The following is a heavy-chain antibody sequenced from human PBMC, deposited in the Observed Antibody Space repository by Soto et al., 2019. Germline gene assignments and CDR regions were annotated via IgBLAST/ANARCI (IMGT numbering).Heavy chain of an antibody. D-gene: IGHD2-15*01. CDR2: IYYSGST. CDR1: GGSISSGGYY. Sequence: QVQLQESGPGLVKPSQTLSLTCTVSGGSISSGGYYWSWIRQHPGKGLEWIGYIYYSGSTYYNPSLKSRVTISVDTSKNQFSLKLSSVTAADTAVYYCASLEVVAATAKEAFDIWGQGTMVTVSS. V-gene: IGHV4-31*03. J-gene: IGHJ3*02. CDR3: ASLEVVAATAKEAFDI.